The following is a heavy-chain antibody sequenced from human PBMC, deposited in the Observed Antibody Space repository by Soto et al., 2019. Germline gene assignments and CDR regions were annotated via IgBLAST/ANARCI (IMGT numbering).Heavy chain of an antibody. Sequence: PSETLSLTCTVSGGSVSSGSYYWSWIRQPPGKGLEWIGYIYYSGSTNYNPSLKSRVTISVDTSKNQFSLKLSSVTAADTAVYYCARDTVAGTYYYYGMDVWGQGTTVTVS. CDR1: GGSVSSGSYY. D-gene: IGHD6-19*01. CDR3: ARDTVAGTYYYYGMDV. V-gene: IGHV4-61*01. J-gene: IGHJ6*02. CDR2: IYYSGST.